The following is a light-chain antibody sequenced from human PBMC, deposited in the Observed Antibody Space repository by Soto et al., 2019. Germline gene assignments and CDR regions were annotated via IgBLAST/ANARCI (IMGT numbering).Light chain of an antibody. V-gene: IGKV1-39*01. CDR3: QQTYNTPRT. CDR2: AAS. Sequence: DIQRTQSPSSLSASVGDRVTISCRASQSISIYLNWYQQKPGKAPKLLIYAASSLESGVPSRFSGSGSGTDFTLTISSLQPEDFATFYCQQTYNTPRTFGGGTKVEIK. CDR1: QSISIY. J-gene: IGKJ4*01.